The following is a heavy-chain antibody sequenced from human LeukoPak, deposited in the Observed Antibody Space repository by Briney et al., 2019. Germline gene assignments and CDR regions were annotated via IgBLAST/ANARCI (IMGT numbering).Heavy chain of an antibody. V-gene: IGHV3-48*03. J-gene: IGHJ4*02. D-gene: IGHD2-15*01. CDR3: AREGTPDLDY. CDR1: GFTLSSYD. CDR2: ISSSGSPI. Sequence: PGGSLRLSCAASGFTLSSYDMNWVRQAPGKGVERVSYISSSGSPIYYADSVKGRFTISRDNANRSLYLQMNSLRAEDTAVYYCAREGTPDLDYWGQGTLVTVSS.